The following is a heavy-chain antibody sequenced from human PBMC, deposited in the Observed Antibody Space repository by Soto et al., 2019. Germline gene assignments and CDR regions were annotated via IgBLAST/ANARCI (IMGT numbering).Heavy chain of an antibody. CDR2: ISSSRTI. CDR1: GFTFSSYS. Sequence: EVQLVESGGGLVQPGGSLRLSCAASGFTFSSYSMNWVRQAPGKGLEWVSYISSSRTIYYADSVKGRFTISRDNAKNSLYLQMNSLRDEDTAVYYCARVGALMDVWGQGTTVTVSS. V-gene: IGHV3-48*02. CDR3: ARVGALMDV. J-gene: IGHJ6*02.